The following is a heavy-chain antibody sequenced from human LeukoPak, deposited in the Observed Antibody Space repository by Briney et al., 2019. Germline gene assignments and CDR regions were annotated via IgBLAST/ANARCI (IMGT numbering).Heavy chain of an antibody. CDR2: INTDGSST. V-gene: IGHV3-74*01. Sequence: GSLRLSCAASGFTFSSYWMHWVRQAPGKGLVWVSRINTDGSSTSYADSVKGRFTISRDNAKNTLDLQMNSLRAEDTAVYYCAKDSVAGSLYYFDHWGRGTLVTVSS. CDR1: GFTFSSYW. J-gene: IGHJ4*02. CDR3: AKDSVAGSLYYFDH. D-gene: IGHD6-19*01.